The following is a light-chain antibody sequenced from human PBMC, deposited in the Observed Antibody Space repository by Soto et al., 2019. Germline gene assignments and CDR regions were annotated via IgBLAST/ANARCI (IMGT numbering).Light chain of an antibody. Sequence: DIQMTQSPSTLSGSVGDRVTITCRASQTISSWLAWYQQKPGKAPKLLIYKASTLKSGVPSRFSGRGSGTEFTLTISSLQPDDFATYYFQHYNSYSEAFGQGTKA. CDR1: QTISSW. CDR2: KAS. J-gene: IGKJ1*01. CDR3: QHYNSYSEA. V-gene: IGKV1-5*03.